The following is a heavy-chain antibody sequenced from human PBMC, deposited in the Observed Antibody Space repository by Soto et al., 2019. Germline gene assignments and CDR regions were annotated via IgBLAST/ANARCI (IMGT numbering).Heavy chain of an antibody. V-gene: IGHV5-51*01. D-gene: IGHD3-22*01. CDR1: GYSFTSYW. Sequence: GESLKISCKGSGYSFTSYWIGWVRQMPGKGLEWMGIIYPGDSDTRYSPSFQGQVTISADKSISTAYLQWSSLKASDTAMYYCLRHYYDSSGYPNYYYYYGMDVWGQGTTVTVSS. CDR3: LRHYYDSSGYPNYYYYYGMDV. CDR2: IYPGDSDT. J-gene: IGHJ6*02.